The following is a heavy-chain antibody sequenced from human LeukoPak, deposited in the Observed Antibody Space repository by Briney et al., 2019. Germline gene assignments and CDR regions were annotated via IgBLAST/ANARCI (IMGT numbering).Heavy chain of an antibody. D-gene: IGHD3-9*01. CDR2: IYTSGST. CDR1: GGSISTYY. CDR3: ARASVLTGYYAAVTFDY. J-gene: IGHJ4*02. V-gene: IGHV4-4*07. Sequence: PSETLSLTRIIPGGSISTYYWSWIRQPPRKGLEWIGRIYTSGSTNYNPSLQSRVTMSVDTSKNQFSLKLTSVTAADTAVYYCARASVLTGYYAAVTFDYWGQGTLVTVSS.